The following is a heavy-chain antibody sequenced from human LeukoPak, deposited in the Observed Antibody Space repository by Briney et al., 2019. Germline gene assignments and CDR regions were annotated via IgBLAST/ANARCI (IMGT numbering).Heavy chain of an antibody. V-gene: IGHV1-69*04. D-gene: IGHD5-18*01. CDR1: GGTFSSYA. CDR2: IIPILGIA. CDR3: ARDGVDTAMVTALGADY. J-gene: IGHJ4*02. Sequence: ASVKVSCKASGGTFSSYAISWVRQAPGQGLEWMGRIIPILGIANYAQKFQGRVTITADKSTSTAYMELSSLRSEDTAVYYCARDGVDTAMVTALGADYWGQGTLVTVSS.